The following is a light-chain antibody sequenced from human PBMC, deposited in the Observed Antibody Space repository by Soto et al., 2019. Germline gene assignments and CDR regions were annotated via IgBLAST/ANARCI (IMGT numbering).Light chain of an antibody. J-gene: IGLJ2*01. CDR1: TSDIGGYNY. CDR3: SSYSSNNTLVV. V-gene: IGLV2-14*01. CDR2: DVT. Sequence: HSVLTQPASVSGSPGQSITISCTGSTSDIGGYNYVSWYQQHPGKAPKLLIFDVTSRPSGVSDRFSGSKSGNAAFLTVSGLQGEDEADYFCSSYSSNNTLVVFGGGTKVTVL.